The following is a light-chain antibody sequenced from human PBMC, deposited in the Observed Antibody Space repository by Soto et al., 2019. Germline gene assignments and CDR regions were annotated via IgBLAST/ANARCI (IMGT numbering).Light chain of an antibody. CDR2: DAS. J-gene: IGKJ1*01. Sequence: DIQMTQSPSTLSASVGDRVTITWRASQSISSWLAWYQQKPGKAPKLLIYDASSLESGVPSRFSGSGSGTEFTLTISSLQPDDFATYYCQQYNSYSTWTFGQGTKVEIK. CDR1: QSISSW. V-gene: IGKV1-5*01. CDR3: QQYNSYSTWT.